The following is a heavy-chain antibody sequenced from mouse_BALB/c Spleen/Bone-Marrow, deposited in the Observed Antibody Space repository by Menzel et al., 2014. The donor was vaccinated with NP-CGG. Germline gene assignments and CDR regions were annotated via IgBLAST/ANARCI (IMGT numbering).Heavy chain of an antibody. CDR2: ISSGGST. D-gene: IGHD1-2*01. J-gene: IGHJ4*01. V-gene: IGHV5-6-5*01. Sequence: MLVESGGGLVKPGGSLKLSCAASGFTFSSYAMSWVRQTPEKRLEWVASISSGGSTYYPDSVKGRFTISRDNARNILYLQMSSRRSEDTAMYYCAREGGTTAHYYAMDYWGQGTSVTVSS. CDR1: GFTFSSYA. CDR3: AREGGTTAHYYAMDY.